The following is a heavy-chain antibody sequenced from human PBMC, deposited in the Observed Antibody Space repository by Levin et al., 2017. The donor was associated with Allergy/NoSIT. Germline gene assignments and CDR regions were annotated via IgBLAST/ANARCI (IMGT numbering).Heavy chain of an antibody. Sequence: GESLKISCAASGFTFSSHAMHWVRQAPGKGLEWVAVISYDGSNKYYADSVKGRFTISRDNSKNTLYLQMNSLRAEDTAVYYCARSGYSSGWAEDWFDHWGQGTLVSVSS. V-gene: IGHV3-30*04. CDR3: ARSGYSSGWAEDWFDH. D-gene: IGHD6-19*01. CDR2: ISYDGSNK. J-gene: IGHJ5*02. CDR1: GFTFSSHA.